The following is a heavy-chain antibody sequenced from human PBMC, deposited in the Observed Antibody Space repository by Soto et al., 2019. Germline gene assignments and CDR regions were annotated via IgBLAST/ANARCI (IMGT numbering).Heavy chain of an antibody. J-gene: IGHJ4*02. CDR1: GFSLSTNGVG. D-gene: IGHD3-10*01. CDR2: IYWDDDK. CDR3: AHSQTASGSCFDY. Sequence: QITLKASGPTLVKPTQTLTLTCTFSGFSLSTNGVGVGWIRQPPGKALEWLALIYWDDDKRYSPSLKSRVTITKDTSKNQVLLTMTDMDPVDTATYYCAHSQTASGSCFDYWGQGTLVTVSS. V-gene: IGHV2-5*02.